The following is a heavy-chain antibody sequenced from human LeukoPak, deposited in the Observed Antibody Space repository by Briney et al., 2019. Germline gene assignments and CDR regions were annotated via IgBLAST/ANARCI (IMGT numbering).Heavy chain of an antibody. V-gene: IGHV4-39*07. Sequence: SETLSLTCTVSGGSISSSSYYWGWIRQPPGKGLEWIGSIYYSGSTYYNPSLKSRVTISVDTSKNQFSLKLSSVTAADTAVYYCARELPRGWDPPLQPDAFDIWGQGTMVTVSS. CDR3: ARELPRGWDPPLQPDAFDI. D-gene: IGHD6-19*01. CDR2: IYYSGST. CDR1: GGSISSSSYY. J-gene: IGHJ3*02.